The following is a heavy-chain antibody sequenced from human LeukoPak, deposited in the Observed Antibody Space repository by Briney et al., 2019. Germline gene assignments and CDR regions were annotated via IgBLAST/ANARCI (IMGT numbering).Heavy chain of an antibody. CDR3: AITGGYSGYDWDY. V-gene: IGHV5-10-1*01. CDR1: GYSFTSYW. Sequence: PGESLKISCKGSGYSFTSYWISWVRQMPGKGLEWMGKTDPSDSYTNYSPSFQGHVTISADKSISTAYLQWSSLEASDTAMYYCAITGGYSGYDWDYWGQGTLVTVSS. J-gene: IGHJ4*02. CDR2: TDPSDSYT. D-gene: IGHD5-12*01.